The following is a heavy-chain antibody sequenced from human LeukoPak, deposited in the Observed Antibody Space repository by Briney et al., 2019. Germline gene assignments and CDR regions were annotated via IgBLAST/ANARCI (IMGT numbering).Heavy chain of an antibody. CDR3: AILHSIAVAGVFDY. D-gene: IGHD6-19*01. J-gene: IGHJ4*02. V-gene: IGHV1-2*02. CDR1: GYTFTGYY. CDR2: INPNSGGT. Sequence: GASVKVSCKASGYTFTGYYMHWVRQAPGQGLEWMGWINPNSGGTNYAQKFQGRVTMTRDTSISTAYMELSRLRSDDTAVYYCAILHSIAVAGVFDYWGQGTLVTVSS.